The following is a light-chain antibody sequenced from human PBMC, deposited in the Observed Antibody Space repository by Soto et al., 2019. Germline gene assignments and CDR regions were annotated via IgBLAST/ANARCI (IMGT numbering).Light chain of an antibody. CDR3: QQRSSCPLT. J-gene: IGKJ1*01. V-gene: IGKV3-11*01. Sequence: EIVLTQSPATLSLSPGERATLSCRASQSVSAYFAWYQQKPGQAPRLLIYDASTRATGIPARFSGSGSGTDFTLTISSLEPEDFAVYYCQQRSSCPLTFGQGTKVEIK. CDR2: DAS. CDR1: QSVSAY.